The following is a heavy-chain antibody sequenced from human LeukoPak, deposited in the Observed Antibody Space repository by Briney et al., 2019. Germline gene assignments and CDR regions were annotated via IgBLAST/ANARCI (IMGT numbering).Heavy chain of an antibody. J-gene: IGHJ5*02. V-gene: IGHV4-34*01. CDR1: GGSFSGYY. Sequence: SETLSLTCAVYGGSFSGYYWSWIRQPPGKGLEWIGEINHSGSTNYNPSLKSRVTISVDTSKNQFSLKLSSVTAADTAVYYCARDWFDPWGQGTLVTVSS. CDR2: INHSGST. CDR3: ARDWFDP.